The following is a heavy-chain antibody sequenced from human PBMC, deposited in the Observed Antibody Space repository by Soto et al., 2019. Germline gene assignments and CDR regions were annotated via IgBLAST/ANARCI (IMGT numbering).Heavy chain of an antibody. V-gene: IGHV1-69*02. CDR3: PPSYGSGSAPFAY. CDR1: GGTFTSYT. Sequence: QVQLVQSGAAVKMPGSSVKVSCTASGGTFTSYTFSWVRQVPGQGLEWMGRIIPILRMADFAQKFQGRVTINADESTSTVSMKLTSLRPEATAVYYCPPSYGSGSAPFAYWGKETLVT. J-gene: IGHJ4*02. CDR2: IIPILRMA. D-gene: IGHD3-10*01.